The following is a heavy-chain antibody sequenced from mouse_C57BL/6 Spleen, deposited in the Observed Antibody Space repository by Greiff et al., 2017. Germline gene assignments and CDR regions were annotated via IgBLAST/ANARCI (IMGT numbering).Heavy chain of an antibody. V-gene: IGHV1-61*01. Sequence: QVQLQQPGVELVRPGSSVKLSCKASGYTFTSYWMDWVKQRPGQGLEWIGNIYPSDSETHYNQKFKDKATLTVDKSSSTAYMQLSSLTSEDSAVYYCARSGGDFDYWGQGTTLTVSS. J-gene: IGHJ2*01. CDR1: GYTFTSYW. CDR3: ARSGGDFDY. CDR2: IYPSDSET.